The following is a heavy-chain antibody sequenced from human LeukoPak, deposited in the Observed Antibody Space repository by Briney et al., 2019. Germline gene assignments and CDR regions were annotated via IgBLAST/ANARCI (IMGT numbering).Heavy chain of an antibody. CDR1: GFTFSTYV. Sequence: GGSLRLSCSVSGFTFSTYVMHWVRQAPGKGLEYVSAISSNGDNTYYADSVKGRFTISRDNSKNTLYLQMGSLRADDTAVYYWVRGTGYWGQGTLVTVSS. CDR3: VRGTGY. V-gene: IGHV3-64D*06. CDR2: ISSNGDNT. J-gene: IGHJ4*02.